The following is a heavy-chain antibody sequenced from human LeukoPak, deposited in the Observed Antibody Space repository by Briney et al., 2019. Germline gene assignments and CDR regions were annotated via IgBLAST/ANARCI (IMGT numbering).Heavy chain of an antibody. Sequence: ASVKVSCKASGYTFTSYAISWVRQAPGQGLEWMAWISAYNGNANYAQNLQGRVTMTTDTSTSTAYMELRSLRSDDTAVYYCARGGYNIVVALYYFDYWGQGTLVTVSS. J-gene: IGHJ4*02. CDR3: ARGGYNIVVALYYFDY. D-gene: IGHD2-2*01. V-gene: IGHV1-18*01. CDR1: GYTFTSYA. CDR2: ISAYNGNA.